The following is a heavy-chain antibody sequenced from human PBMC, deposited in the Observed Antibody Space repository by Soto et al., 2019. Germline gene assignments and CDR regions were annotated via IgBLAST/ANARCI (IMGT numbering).Heavy chain of an antibody. CDR2: IWYDGSNK. D-gene: IGHD4-17*01. V-gene: IGHV3-33*01. CDR3: ARDLSGDYGALDT. J-gene: IGHJ3*02. CDR1: GFTFSSYG. Sequence: PGGSLRLSCAPSGFTFSSYGMHWARQAPGKGLEWVAVIWYDGSNKVYADSVKGRFTISRDNSKNTLYLHMNSLRAEDTAVYYCARDLSGDYGALDTWGQGKMVTVSS.